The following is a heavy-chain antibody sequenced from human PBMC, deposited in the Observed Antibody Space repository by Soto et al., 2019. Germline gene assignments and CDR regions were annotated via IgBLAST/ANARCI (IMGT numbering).Heavy chain of an antibody. D-gene: IGHD4-17*01. CDR2: LIPIFGTA. V-gene: IGHV1-69*06. CDR1: GGTFSSYA. Sequence: QVQLVQSGAEVKKPGSSVKVSCKASGGTFSSYAISWVRQAPGQGLEWMGGLIPIFGTANYAQKFQGRVTITADKSTSTAYMELSSLRSEDTAVYYCARKTTVTTDYYYYYGMDVWGQGTTVTVSS. J-gene: IGHJ6*02. CDR3: ARKTTVTTDYYYYYGMDV.